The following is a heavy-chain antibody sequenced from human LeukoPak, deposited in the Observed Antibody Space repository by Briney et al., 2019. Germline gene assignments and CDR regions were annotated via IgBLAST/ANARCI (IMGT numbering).Heavy chain of an antibody. J-gene: IGHJ3*02. V-gene: IGHV3-48*03. CDR1: GFTFSSYE. CDR3: ARDQDAFDI. CDR2: ISSSGSAI. Sequence: QSGGSLRLSCAASGFTFSSYEMNWVRQAPGKGLEWVSYISSSGSAIYYADSVKGRFTISRDNAKNSLYLQMNSLRAEDTAVYHCARDQDAFDIWGQGTMVTVSS.